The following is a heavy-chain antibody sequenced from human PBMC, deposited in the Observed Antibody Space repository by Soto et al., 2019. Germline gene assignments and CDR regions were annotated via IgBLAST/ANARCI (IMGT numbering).Heavy chain of an antibody. CDR1: GFTFSNAW. Sequence: EVQLVESGGGLVKPGGSLRLSCAASGFTFSNAWMSWVRQAPGKGLEWVGRIKSKTDGGTTDYAAPVKGRFTISRDDSKNTLYLQMNSLKTEDTAVYYCTTAHPTVTSRYYYYYYMDVWGKGTTVTVSS. V-gene: IGHV3-15*01. D-gene: IGHD4-4*01. CDR2: IKSKTDGGTT. CDR3: TTAHPTVTSRYYYYYYMDV. J-gene: IGHJ6*03.